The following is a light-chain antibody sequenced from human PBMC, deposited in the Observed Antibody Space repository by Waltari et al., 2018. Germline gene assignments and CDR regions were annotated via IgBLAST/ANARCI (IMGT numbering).Light chain of an antibody. CDR1: ALPKKY. Sequence: SYELTQPPSVSVSPGQAARITCSGDALPKKYAYWYQQKSGQAPVLVIYEDAKRPSGIPGGFAGASSGTTATLTLSGAQVEDEGDYYCYSTDSSDTHRVFGGGTKLTVL. CDR2: EDA. J-gene: IGLJ3*02. CDR3: YSTDSSDTHRV. V-gene: IGLV3-10*01.